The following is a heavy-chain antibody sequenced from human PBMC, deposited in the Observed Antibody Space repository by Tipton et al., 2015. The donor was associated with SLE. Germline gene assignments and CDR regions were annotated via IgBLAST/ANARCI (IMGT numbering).Heavy chain of an antibody. CDR1: GGSVSSNY. D-gene: IGHD1-26*01. CDR2: IDYRDIT. J-gene: IGHJ4*02. Sequence: TLSLTCTVSGGSVSSNYWSWIRQPPGKGLEWIGYIDYRDITNYNPSLKSRVTMSIDTSKNQFSLKLMSMTAADTAIYYCAREGDGSDYWGQGTLVTVSS. CDR3: AREGDGSDY. V-gene: IGHV4-59*02.